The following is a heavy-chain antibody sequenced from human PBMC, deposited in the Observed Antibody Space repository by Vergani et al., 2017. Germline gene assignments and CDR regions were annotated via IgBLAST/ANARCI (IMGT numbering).Heavy chain of an antibody. Sequence: EVQLLESGGGLVQPGGSLRLSCAASGFTFRPFPMSWVRQAPGKGLEWGSAISGSGGSTYYADSVKGRFTISRDNSKNTLYLQMNSLRAEYTAVYYCAKSRYYDFWSGYYYFDYWGQGTLVTVSS. V-gene: IGHV3-23*01. CDR2: ISGSGGST. D-gene: IGHD3-3*01. CDR1: GFTFRPFP. J-gene: IGHJ4*02. CDR3: AKSRYYDFWSGYYYFDY.